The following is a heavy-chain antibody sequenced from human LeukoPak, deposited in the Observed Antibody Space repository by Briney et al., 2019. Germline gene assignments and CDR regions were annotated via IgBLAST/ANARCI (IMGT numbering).Heavy chain of an antibody. V-gene: IGHV4-38-2*02. Sequence: SETLSLTCTVSGYSITNGYYWGWIRQPPGKGLEWIGSIYHTGSSFYNPSLKSRVTISVDPSKNQFSLRLSSVTAADTAVYYCARDPLPAAPDGSRWGQGTLVTVSS. CDR1: GYSITNGYY. CDR3: ARDPLPAAPDGSR. CDR2: IYHTGSS. J-gene: IGHJ4*02. D-gene: IGHD2-2*01.